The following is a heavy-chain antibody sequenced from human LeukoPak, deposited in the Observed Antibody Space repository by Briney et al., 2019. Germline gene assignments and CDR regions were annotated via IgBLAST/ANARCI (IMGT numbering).Heavy chain of an antibody. D-gene: IGHD6-13*01. Sequence: GGSLRLSCAASGFSFNNYAMHWVRQAPGKGLEWVAVISYDGSNKYYADSVKGRFTISRDNSKNTLYLQMNSLRAEDTAVYYCARGKYSTNWPDYWSQGTLVTVSS. V-gene: IGHV3-30*04. CDR2: ISYDGSNK. CDR1: GFSFNNYA. J-gene: IGHJ4*02. CDR3: ARGKYSTNWPDY.